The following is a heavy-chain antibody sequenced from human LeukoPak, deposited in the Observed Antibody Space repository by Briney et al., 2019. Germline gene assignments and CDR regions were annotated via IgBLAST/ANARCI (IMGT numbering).Heavy chain of an antibody. J-gene: IGHJ4*02. D-gene: IGHD3-3*01. CDR2: IKPNSGDT. V-gene: IGHV1-2*06. Sequence: GASVKVSCKASGYTFTNYYIHWVRQAPGQGLEWMGRIKPNSGDTDYAQKFQGRVTMTRDTSISTAYMELSRLKFDDTAVYYCARLIEKGLRITIFGVAQIDYWGQGTLVTVSS. CDR1: GYTFTNYY. CDR3: ARLIEKGLRITIFGVAQIDY.